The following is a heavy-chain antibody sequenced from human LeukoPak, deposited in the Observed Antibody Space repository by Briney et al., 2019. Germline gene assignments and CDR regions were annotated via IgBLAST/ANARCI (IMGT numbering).Heavy chain of an antibody. CDR2: ISSSGSTI. V-gene: IGHV3-48*03. Sequence: GGSLRLSCAASGFTFSSYEMNWVRQAPGKGLEWVSYISSSGSTIYYADSVKGRFTISRDNAKNSLYLQMNSLRAEDTAVYYCARAYFDDSSGYYFLGLFSHFDLWGRGTLVTVSS. CDR1: GFTFSSYE. D-gene: IGHD3-22*01. J-gene: IGHJ2*01. CDR3: ARAYFDDSSGYYFLGLFSHFDL.